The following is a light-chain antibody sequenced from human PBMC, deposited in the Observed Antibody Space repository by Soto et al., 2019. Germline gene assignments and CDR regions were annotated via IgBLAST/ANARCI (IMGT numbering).Light chain of an antibody. Sequence: DIVLTQSPATLSLSPGQRATLSCRASQSVSSNYLAWYQQKRGEPPRLLIYGASIRATGIPDRFSGSGSGTDFTLTISNLEPEDFAVYYCHQYDSSPLTFGGRAKVEIK. J-gene: IGKJ4*01. V-gene: IGKV3-20*01. CDR1: QSVSSNY. CDR3: HQYDSSPLT. CDR2: GAS.